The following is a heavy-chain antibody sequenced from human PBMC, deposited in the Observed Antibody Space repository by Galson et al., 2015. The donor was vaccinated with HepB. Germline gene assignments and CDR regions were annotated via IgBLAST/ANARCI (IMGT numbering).Heavy chain of an antibody. V-gene: IGHV3-30*02. D-gene: IGHD3-10*01. CDR3: AKALRSQMGKMVRGVSHQNYYFDY. CDR1: GFTFSSYG. Sequence: SLRLSCAASGFTFSSYGMHWVRQAPGKGLEWVAFIRYDGSNKYYADSVKGRFTISRDNSKNTLYLQMNSLRAEDTAVYYCAKALRSQMGKMVRGVSHQNYYFDYWGQGTLVTVSS. J-gene: IGHJ4*02. CDR2: IRYDGSNK.